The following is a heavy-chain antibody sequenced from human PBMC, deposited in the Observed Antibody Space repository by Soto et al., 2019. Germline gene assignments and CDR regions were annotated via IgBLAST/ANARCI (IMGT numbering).Heavy chain of an antibody. Sequence: GSLRLSFAASGFTFSSYAMSWVRQAPGKGLEWVSAISGSGGSTYYADSVKGRFTISRDNSKNTLYLQMNSLRAEDTAVYYCAKDIAAAGTGGYFDYWGQGTLVTVSS. D-gene: IGHD6-13*01. CDR2: ISGSGGST. V-gene: IGHV3-23*01. CDR1: GFTFSSYA. J-gene: IGHJ4*02. CDR3: AKDIAAAGTGGYFDY.